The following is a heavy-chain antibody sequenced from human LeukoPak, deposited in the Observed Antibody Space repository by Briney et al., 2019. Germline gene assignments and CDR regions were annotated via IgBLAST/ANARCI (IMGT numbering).Heavy chain of an antibody. CDR2: IYYSGST. D-gene: IGHD1-26*01. V-gene: IGHV4-59*01. Sequence: PSETLSLTCTVSGGSISSYYWSWTRQPPGKGLEWIGYIYYSGSTNYNPSLKSRVTISVDTSKNQFSLKLSSVTAADTAVYYCARDDGGATKDWGQGTLVTVSS. CDR1: GGSISSYY. J-gene: IGHJ4*02. CDR3: ARDDGGATKD.